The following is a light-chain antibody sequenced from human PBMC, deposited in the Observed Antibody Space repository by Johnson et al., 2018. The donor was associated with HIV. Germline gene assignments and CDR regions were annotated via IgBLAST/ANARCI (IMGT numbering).Light chain of an antibody. CDR1: SSNIGNNY. CDR2: DNN. CDR3: GTWDGSLSAGAV. V-gene: IGLV1-51*01. J-gene: IGLJ1*01. Sequence: QSVLTQPPSVSAAPGQKLTISCSGSSSNIGNNYVSWYQQLPGTAPKLLIYDNNKRPSGIPDRFSGSKSGTSATLGITGLQTGDEADYYCGTWDGSLSAGAVFGTGTKVTVL.